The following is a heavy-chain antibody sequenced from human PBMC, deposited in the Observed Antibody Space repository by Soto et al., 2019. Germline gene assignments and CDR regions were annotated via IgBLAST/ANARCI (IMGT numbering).Heavy chain of an antibody. Sequence: PGGSLRLSCAASGFTFSSYGMHWVRQAPGKGLEWVAVIWYDGSNKYYADSVKGRFTISRDNSKNTLYLQMNSLRAEDTAVYYCARDLEYRMFDYWGQGTLVTAPQ. J-gene: IGHJ4*02. D-gene: IGHD3-3*01. CDR2: IWYDGSNK. CDR3: ARDLEYRMFDY. CDR1: GFTFSSYG. V-gene: IGHV3-33*01.